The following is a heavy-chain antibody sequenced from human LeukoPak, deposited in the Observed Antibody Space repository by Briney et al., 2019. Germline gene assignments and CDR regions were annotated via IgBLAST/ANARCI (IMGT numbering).Heavy chain of an antibody. D-gene: IGHD2-2*01. V-gene: IGHV3-30*03. CDR2: TSNHGNDG. J-gene: IGHJ4*02. CDR3: TRDRGAMNDFDY. CDR1: GFTFSSYG. Sequence: GGSLRLSCTASGFTFSSYGMHWVRQAPGKGLEWVAVTSNHGNDGFYADSVKGRFTISRDNSKKTLYLQMDSLRPEDTGVYYCTRDRGAMNDFDYWGQGTLVTVSS.